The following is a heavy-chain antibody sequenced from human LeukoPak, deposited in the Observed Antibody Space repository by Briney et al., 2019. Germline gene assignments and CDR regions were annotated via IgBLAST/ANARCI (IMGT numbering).Heavy chain of an antibody. V-gene: IGHV3-23*01. CDR3: AKDRGSGWPQFDY. CDR1: GFSFSSYA. D-gene: IGHD6-19*01. Sequence: TGGSLRLSCAASGFSFSSYAMSWVRQAPGKGLEWVSAISGRGGSTYYADSVKGRFTISRDNSKNTLYLQMNSLRAEDTAVYYCAKDRGSGWPQFDYWGQGTLVTVSS. CDR2: ISGRGGST. J-gene: IGHJ4*02.